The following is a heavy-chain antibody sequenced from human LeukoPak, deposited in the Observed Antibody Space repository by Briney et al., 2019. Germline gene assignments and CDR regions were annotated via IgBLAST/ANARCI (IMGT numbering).Heavy chain of an antibody. D-gene: IGHD3-9*01. V-gene: IGHV1-69*13. CDR2: IIPIFGTA. CDR1: GGTFSSYA. CDR3: ATAPPGGRYFDWLLYYY. Sequence: SVKVSCKASGGTFSSYAISWVRQAPGQGLEWMGGIIPIFGTANYAQKFQGRVTITADESTSTAYMELSSLRSEDTAVYYCATAPPGGRYFDWLLYYYWGQGTLVTVSS. J-gene: IGHJ4*02.